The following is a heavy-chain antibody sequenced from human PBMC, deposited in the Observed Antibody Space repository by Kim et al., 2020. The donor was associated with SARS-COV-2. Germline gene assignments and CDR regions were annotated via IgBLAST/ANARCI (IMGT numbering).Heavy chain of an antibody. J-gene: IGHJ4*02. Sequence: SETLSLTCTVSGGSISSSSYYWGWIRQPPGKGLEWIGSIYYSGSTYYNPSLKSRVTISVDTSKNQFSLKLSSVTAADTAVYYCARHAPLQQLVPHHFDYWGQGTLVTVSS. CDR3: ARHAPLQQLVPHHFDY. V-gene: IGHV4-39*01. CDR1: GGSISSSSYY. D-gene: IGHD6-13*01. CDR2: IYYSGST.